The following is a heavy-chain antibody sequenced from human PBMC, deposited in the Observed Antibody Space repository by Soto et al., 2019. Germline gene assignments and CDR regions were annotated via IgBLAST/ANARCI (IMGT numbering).Heavy chain of an antibody. D-gene: IGHD4-17*01. CDR3: AKDISAGDYGDNDAVDI. J-gene: IGHJ3*02. CDR2: ISWNSGSI. V-gene: IGHV3-9*01. CDR1: GFTFDDYA. Sequence: EVQLVESGGGLVQPGRSLRLSCAASGFTFDDYAMHWVRQAPGKGLEWVSGISWNSGSIGYADSVKGRFTIARDNAKNYLYLQMNSLRAEDTALYYCAKDISAGDYGDNDAVDIWGQGTMVTVSS.